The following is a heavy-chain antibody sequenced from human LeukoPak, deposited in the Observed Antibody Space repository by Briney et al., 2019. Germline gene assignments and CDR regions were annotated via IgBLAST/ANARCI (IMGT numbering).Heavy chain of an antibody. CDR2: INRDGSDK. CDR1: GFAFSNYW. Sequence: GGSLRLSCAASGFAFSNYWMTWVRQTPGKGLEWVANINRDGSDKHYLDSVEGRFIISRDNAKNSLYLQMNSLRAEDTAVYYCARVIRGAAAGTWFDPWGQGTLVTVSS. CDR3: ARVIRGAAAGTWFDP. J-gene: IGHJ5*02. V-gene: IGHV3-7*01. D-gene: IGHD6-13*01.